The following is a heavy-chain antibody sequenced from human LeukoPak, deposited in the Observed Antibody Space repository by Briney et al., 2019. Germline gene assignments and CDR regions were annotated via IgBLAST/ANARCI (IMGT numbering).Heavy chain of an antibody. D-gene: IGHD5-18*01. Sequence: KPSETLSLTCTVSGGSISSYYWSWIRQPAGKGLEWIGRIYTSGSTNYNPSLKSRVTMSVDTSKNQFSLKLSSVTAADTAVYYRARDATLGYSYGQYYYYMDVWGKGTTVTVSS. V-gene: IGHV4-4*07. CDR3: ARDATLGYSYGQYYYYMDV. J-gene: IGHJ6*03. CDR2: IYTSGST. CDR1: GGSISSYY.